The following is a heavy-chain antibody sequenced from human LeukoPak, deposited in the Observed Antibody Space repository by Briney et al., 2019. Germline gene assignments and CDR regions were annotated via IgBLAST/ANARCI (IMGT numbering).Heavy chain of an antibody. J-gene: IGHJ4*02. D-gene: IGHD3-9*01. V-gene: IGHV4-39*01. CDR2: IYYSGTT. CDR3: ARRGAILTDYEFDY. Sequence: SETLSLTCSVSGGSLKSNSHHWAWIRQAPGKGLEWIGNIYYSGTTSYNPSLKSRVTISVDTSKNQFSLRLSSVTAADTAVYYCARRGAILTDYEFDYWGQGTLVTVSS. CDR1: GGSLKSNSHH.